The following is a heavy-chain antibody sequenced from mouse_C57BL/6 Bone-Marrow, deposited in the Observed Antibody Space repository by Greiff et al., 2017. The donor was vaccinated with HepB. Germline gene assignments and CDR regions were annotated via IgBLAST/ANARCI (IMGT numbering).Heavy chain of an antibody. J-gene: IGHJ1*03. CDR3: ARDAYYDYDSYWYFDV. CDR1: GFTFSDFY. V-gene: IGHV7-1*01. Sequence: EVQLVESGGGLVQSGRSLRLSCATSGFTFSDFYMEWVRQAPGKGLEWIAASRNKANDYTTEYSASGKGRFTVSRDTSQSILYLQMNALRAEDTAIYYCARDAYYDYDSYWYFDVWGTGTTVTVSS. CDR2: SRNKANDYTT. D-gene: IGHD2-4*01.